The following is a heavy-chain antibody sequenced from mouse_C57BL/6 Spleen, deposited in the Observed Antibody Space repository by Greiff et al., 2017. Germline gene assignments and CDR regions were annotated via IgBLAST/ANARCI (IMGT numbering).Heavy chain of an antibody. D-gene: IGHD1-1*01. V-gene: IGHV5-6*01. CDR1: GFTFSSYG. Sequence: EVMLVESGGDLVKPGGSLKLSCAASGFTFSSYGMSWVRQTPDKRLEWVATISSGGSYTYYPDSVKGRFTISRDNAKNTLYLQMSSLKSEDTAMYYCASAYYYGSSDAMDYWVKEPQSPSPQ. CDR2: ISSGGSYT. CDR3: ASAYYYGSSDAMDY. J-gene: IGHJ4*01.